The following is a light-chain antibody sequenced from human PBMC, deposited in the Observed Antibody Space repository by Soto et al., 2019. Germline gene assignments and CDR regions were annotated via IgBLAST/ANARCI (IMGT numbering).Light chain of an antibody. CDR2: GAS. V-gene: IGKV3-20*01. CDR3: QQYGRSPST. CDR1: ETVSSSY. Sequence: EIVLTQSPGTLSLSPGERATLSCRASETVSSSYLAWYQQKPGQAPRLLIYGASIRATGIPDRFSGSGSGTDFTLTISRLEPEDFAVYYCQQYGRSPSTFGPGTKLDIK. J-gene: IGKJ2*01.